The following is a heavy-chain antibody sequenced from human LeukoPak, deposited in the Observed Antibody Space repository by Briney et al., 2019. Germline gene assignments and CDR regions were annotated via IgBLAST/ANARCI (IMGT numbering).Heavy chain of an antibody. D-gene: IGHD3-22*01. CDR2: IIPIFGTA. CDR3: TRVSDSSGYHFDY. J-gene: IGHJ4*02. V-gene: IGHV1-69*13. CDR1: GGTFSSYA. Sequence: ASVKVSCKASGGTFSSYAISWVRQAPGQGLEWMGGIIPIFGTANYAQKFQGRVTITADESTSTAYMELSSLRSEDTAVYYCTRVSDSSGYHFDYWGQGTLVTVSS.